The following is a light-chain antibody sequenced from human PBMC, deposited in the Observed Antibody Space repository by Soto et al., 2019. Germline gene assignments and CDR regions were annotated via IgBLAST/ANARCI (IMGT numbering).Light chain of an antibody. CDR2: GAS. CDR3: QQYKNWYT. J-gene: IGKJ2*01. V-gene: IGKV3-15*01. Sequence: IVMTQSPDTLSVSPGERVTLSCRASQSIGYSLAWYQQKPGQAPRLLIQGASNRATGIPVRFSGSGSGTEFTLTISSLQSEDFAVYCCQQYKNWYTFGQGTKLEIK. CDR1: QSIGYS.